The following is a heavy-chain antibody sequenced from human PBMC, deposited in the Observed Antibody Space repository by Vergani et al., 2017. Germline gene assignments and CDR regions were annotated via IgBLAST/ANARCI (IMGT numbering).Heavy chain of an antibody. D-gene: IGHD3-3*01. V-gene: IGHV1-69*01. J-gene: IGHJ4*02. CDR2: IIPIFGTA. CDR3: AKPSASPDFWSGDGFDY. CDR1: GGTFSSYA. Sequence: QVQLVQSGAEVKKPGSSVKVSCKASGGTFSSYAISWVRQAPGQGLEWMGGIIPIFGTANYAQKFQGRVTITADDSTSTAYMELSSLRSEDTAVYYCAKPSASPDFWSGDGFDYWGQGTLVTVSS.